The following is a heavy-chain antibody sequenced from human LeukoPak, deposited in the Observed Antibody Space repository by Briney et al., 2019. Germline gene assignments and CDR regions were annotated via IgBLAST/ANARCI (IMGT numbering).Heavy chain of an antibody. V-gene: IGHV4-39*01. CDR2: IYHSGFA. CDR1: GGSINTNNYY. J-gene: IGHJ2*01. CDR3: GRHQSAFWYFDL. Sequence: PSETLSLTCTVSGGSINTNNYYWGWIRQPPGKGLEWIGSIYHSGFAYYNPSLKSRVTISVDLSRNQFSLKLNSVTAADTAVYYCGRHQSAFWYFDLWGRGTPVTVSS.